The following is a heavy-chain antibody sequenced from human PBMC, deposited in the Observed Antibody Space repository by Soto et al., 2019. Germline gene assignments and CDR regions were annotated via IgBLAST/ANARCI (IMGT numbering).Heavy chain of an antibody. Sequence: ASVKVSCKASGFTFSNSAVQWVRQARGQRLEWIGWVVVGSDYRNYAQKFQERVTIARDMSTSTAYMELSSLRSEDTAVYYCARVPGIAAATRYYYYGMDVWG. J-gene: IGHJ6*02. CDR1: GFTFSNSA. D-gene: IGHD6-13*01. CDR3: ARVPGIAAATRYYYYGMDV. CDR2: VVVGSDYR. V-gene: IGHV1-58*01.